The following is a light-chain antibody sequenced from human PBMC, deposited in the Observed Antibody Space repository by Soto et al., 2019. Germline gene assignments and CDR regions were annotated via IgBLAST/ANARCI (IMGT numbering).Light chain of an antibody. CDR3: GTWDSSLWV. V-gene: IGLV1-51*02. CDR1: SSIIGNNY. CDR2: ENN. J-gene: IGLJ3*02. Sequence: QSVLTQPPSVSAAPGQKVTIPCSGTSSIIGNNYVAWYQQLPGAAPKLLIYENNKRPSGIPDRVSGSKSGTSATLGITGLQTGDEADYYCGTWDSSLWVFGGGTKLTVL.